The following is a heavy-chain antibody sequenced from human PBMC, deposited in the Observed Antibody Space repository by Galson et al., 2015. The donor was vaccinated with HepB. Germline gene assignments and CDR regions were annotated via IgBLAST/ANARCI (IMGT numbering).Heavy chain of an antibody. V-gene: IGHV1-69*13. D-gene: IGHD2-15*01. CDR2: IIPILGTP. CDR1: GGTFSRYG. J-gene: IGHJ6*02. Sequence: SVKVSCKASGGTFSRYGISWVRQAPGLGLEWMGGIIPILGTPNYAQKFHGRVTITADESTSTAYMELNSLRSEDTAVYYCARVGGKLGYCRGGSCSNWLDPWGQGTLATVSSGSYLSKFYDMDVWGQGTTVTVSS. CDR3: ARVGGKLGYCRGGSCSNWLDPWGQGTLATVSSGSYLSKFYDMDV.